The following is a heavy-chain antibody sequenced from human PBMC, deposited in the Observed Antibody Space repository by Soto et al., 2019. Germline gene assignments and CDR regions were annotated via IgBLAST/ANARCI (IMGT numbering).Heavy chain of an antibody. CDR2: IYPGDSDT. D-gene: IGHD3-16*01. Sequence: PGESLKISCKGSGYSFTSYWIGWVRQMPGKGLEWMGIIYPGDSDTRYSPSFQGQVTISADKSIGTAYLQWSSLKASDTAMYYWARSGVDSVFPFDYWGQGPRVPVPS. CDR3: ARSGVDSVFPFDY. V-gene: IGHV5-51*01. CDR1: GYSFTSYW. J-gene: IGHJ4*02.